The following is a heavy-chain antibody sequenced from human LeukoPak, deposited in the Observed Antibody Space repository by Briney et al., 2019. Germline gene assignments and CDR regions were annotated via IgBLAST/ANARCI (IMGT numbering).Heavy chain of an antibody. J-gene: IGHJ4*02. D-gene: IGHD2-2*01. V-gene: IGHV1-24*01. CDR1: GYTLTELS. CDR3: ATVRLVPAATLPFDC. Sequence: ASVKVSCKVSGYTLTELSMHWVRQAPGKGLEWMGGFDPEDGETIYAQKFQGRVTMTEDTSTDTAYMELSSLRSEDTAVYYCATVRLVPAATLPFDCWGQGTLVTVSS. CDR2: FDPEDGET.